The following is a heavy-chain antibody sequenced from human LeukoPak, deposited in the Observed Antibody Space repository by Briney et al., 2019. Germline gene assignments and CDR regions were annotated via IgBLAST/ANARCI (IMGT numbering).Heavy chain of an antibody. D-gene: IGHD3-22*01. V-gene: IGHV4-39*01. Sequence: SETLSLTCTASGGSLSSRSTSYWSWIRQPPGKGLKWIGSNGGSSHYNPSLKSRVTISLNTSKEQFSLMLTSVTAADTAIYYCARYDSDNAILDYWGQGTLVTVSS. CDR1: GGSLSSRSTSY. J-gene: IGHJ4*02. CDR2: NGGSS. CDR3: ARYDSDNAILDY.